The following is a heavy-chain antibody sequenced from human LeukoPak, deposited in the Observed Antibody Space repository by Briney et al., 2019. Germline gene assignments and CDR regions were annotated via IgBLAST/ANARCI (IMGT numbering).Heavy chain of an antibody. Sequence: GGSLRLSCAASGFTFSSYAMSWVRQAPGKGLEWVSAISGSGGSTYYADSVKGRFTVSRDNSKNTLYLQINSLRAEATAVYYCAKVRETRYSSSWYYFDYWGQGTLVTVSS. J-gene: IGHJ4*02. CDR3: AKVRETRYSSSWYYFDY. V-gene: IGHV3-23*01. CDR2: ISGSGGST. D-gene: IGHD6-13*01. CDR1: GFTFSSYA.